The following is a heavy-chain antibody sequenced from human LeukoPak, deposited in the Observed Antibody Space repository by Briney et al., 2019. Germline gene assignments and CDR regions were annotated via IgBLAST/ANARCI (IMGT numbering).Heavy chain of an antibody. J-gene: IGHJ4*02. Sequence: SETLSLTCTISGGSLSSYYWSWIRQPPGKGLERIGYIYYSGSTNSNPSLTRRVTISVDTSKNQFSLTLSSVTAADTAVYYCARDPEGGIHDYWGQGTLVTVSS. CDR1: GGSLSSYY. V-gene: IGHV4-59*01. D-gene: IGHD6-13*01. CDR3: ARDPEGGIHDY. CDR2: IYYSGST.